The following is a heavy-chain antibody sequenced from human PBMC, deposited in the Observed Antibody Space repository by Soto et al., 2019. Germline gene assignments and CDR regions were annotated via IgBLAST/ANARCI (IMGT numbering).Heavy chain of an antibody. J-gene: IGHJ6*02. CDR1: GFTFSSYS. Sequence: GGSLRLSCAASGFTFSSYSMNWARQAPGKGLEWVSSISSSSSYIYYADSVKGRFTISRDNAKNSLYLQMNSLRAEDTAVYYCARDKLSSGWYGVTIDYYYYGMYVWGQGTTVAVSS. V-gene: IGHV3-21*01. CDR3: ARDKLSSGWYGVTIDYYYYGMYV. D-gene: IGHD6-19*01. CDR2: ISSSSSYI.